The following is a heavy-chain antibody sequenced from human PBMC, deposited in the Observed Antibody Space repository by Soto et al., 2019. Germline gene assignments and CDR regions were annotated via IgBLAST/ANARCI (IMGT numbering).Heavy chain of an antibody. Sequence: QVQVQESGPGLVKPSQTLSLQCSVSGGSIGSRDYYWSWIRQHPEKGLEWIGSIYYNGNTDYNPSLRGRPPMSLDTSMNEFSLKLTSVTAADPAVYYCARDKGGAALKGSGMDVWGQGTTVTVS. CDR2: IYYNGNT. CDR3: ARDKGGAALKGSGMDV. CDR1: GGSIGSRDYY. D-gene: IGHD3-10*01. J-gene: IGHJ6*02. V-gene: IGHV4-31*02.